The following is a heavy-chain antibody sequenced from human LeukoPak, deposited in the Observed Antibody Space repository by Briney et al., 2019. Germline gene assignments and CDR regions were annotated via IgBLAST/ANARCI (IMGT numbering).Heavy chain of an antibody. CDR1: GFTFSSYW. CDR3: ARDPIVGDTGGGVY. Sequence: GGSLRLSCAASGFTFSSYWMTWVRQAPGKGLEWVSNINGDGSIENYVHSVRGRFSIFRDNAKDALYMQMNSLRVDDTAIYYCARDPIVGDTGGGVYWGQGTLVTVSS. J-gene: IGHJ4*02. D-gene: IGHD1-26*01. CDR2: INGDGSIE. V-gene: IGHV3-7*01.